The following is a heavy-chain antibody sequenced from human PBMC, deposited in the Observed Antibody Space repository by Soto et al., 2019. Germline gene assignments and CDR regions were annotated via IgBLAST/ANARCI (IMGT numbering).Heavy chain of an antibody. J-gene: IGHJ4*02. D-gene: IGHD5-18*01. Sequence: PAETLSLTCAVYGGSFSGYYWSWIRQPPGKGLEWIGEINHSGSTNYNPSLKSRVTISVDTPKNQFSLKLSSVTAADTAVYYCASDLLGYSYGGQGTFDYWGQGTLVTVSS. CDR2: INHSGST. V-gene: IGHV4-34*01. CDR3: ASDLLGYSYGGQGTFDY. CDR1: GGSFSGYY.